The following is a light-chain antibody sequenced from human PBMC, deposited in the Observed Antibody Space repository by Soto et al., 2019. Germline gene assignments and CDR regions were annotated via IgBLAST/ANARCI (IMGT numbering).Light chain of an antibody. Sequence: EIVMTQSPATLSVSPGERATLSCRASQSVSSTFLNWYQQKPGQAPRLLIYGASNRATGTPDRFSGSGSGTDFTLTISSLQSEDFAVYYCQQYNTWPPITFGQGTRLENK. V-gene: IGKV3D-15*01. CDR3: QQYNTWPPIT. J-gene: IGKJ5*01. CDR1: QSVSST. CDR2: GAS.